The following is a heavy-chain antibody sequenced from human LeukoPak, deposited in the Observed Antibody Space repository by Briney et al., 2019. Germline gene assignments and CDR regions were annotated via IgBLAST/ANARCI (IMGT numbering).Heavy chain of an antibody. CDR2: INHNSGGT. J-gene: IGHJ4*02. Sequence: ASVKVSCKASGYTFTAYYMYWVRQAPGQGLEWMGWINHNSGGTNYAQKFQGRVTMTRDSSISTAYMELRRLRTDDTAVYYCAGDGNHDPDVVVAAMGRNWGQGTLVTVSS. V-gene: IGHV1-2*02. CDR3: AGDGNHDPDVVVAAMGRN. CDR1: GYTFTAYY. D-gene: IGHD2-21*02.